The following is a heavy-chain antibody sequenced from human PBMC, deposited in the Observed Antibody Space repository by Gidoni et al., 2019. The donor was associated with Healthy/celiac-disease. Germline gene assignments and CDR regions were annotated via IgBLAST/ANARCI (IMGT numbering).Heavy chain of an antibody. CDR1: GGSIISSSYY. CDR3: ARLGDYDFWSGYLDY. CDR2: IYYSGST. D-gene: IGHD3-3*01. V-gene: IGHV4-39*01. Sequence: QLQLQESGPGLVKPSETLSLTCTVSGGSIISSSYYWGWIRQPPGKGLEWIGSIYYSGSTYYNPSLKSRVTISVDTSKNQFSLKLSSVTAADTAVYYCARLGDYDFWSGYLDYWGQGTLVTVSS. J-gene: IGHJ4*02.